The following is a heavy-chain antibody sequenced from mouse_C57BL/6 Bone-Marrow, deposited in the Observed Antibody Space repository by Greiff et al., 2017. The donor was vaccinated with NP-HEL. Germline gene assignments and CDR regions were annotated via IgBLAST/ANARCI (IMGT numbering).Heavy chain of an antibody. D-gene: IGHD1-1*01. Sequence: EVQLQQSGPGMVKPSQSLSLTCTVTGYSITSGYDWHWIRHFPGNKLEWMGYISYSGSTNYNPSLKSRISITHDTSKNHFFLKLNSVTTEDTATYYCARGPYYYGSSSWYFDVWGTGTTVTVSS. CDR3: ARGPYYYGSSSWYFDV. V-gene: IGHV3-1*01. CDR2: ISYSGST. J-gene: IGHJ1*03. CDR1: GYSITSGYD.